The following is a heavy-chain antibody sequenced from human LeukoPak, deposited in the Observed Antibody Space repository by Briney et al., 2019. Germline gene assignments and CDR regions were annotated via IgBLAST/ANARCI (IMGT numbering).Heavy chain of an antibody. D-gene: IGHD3-16*02. CDR2: TRYVGSNK. J-gene: IGHJ4*02. Sequence: GGSLRVSCAGSGFSISRYGMHWVRQPPGKGLEWVAFTRYVGSNKYFADSVKGRFTISRDNSKNTLYLQMQSLRLEDSAIYFCAKDLFGDYVWGTYRAIDTWGQGTLVTVSS. CDR1: GFSISRYG. CDR3: AKDLFGDYVWGTYRAIDT. V-gene: IGHV3-30*02.